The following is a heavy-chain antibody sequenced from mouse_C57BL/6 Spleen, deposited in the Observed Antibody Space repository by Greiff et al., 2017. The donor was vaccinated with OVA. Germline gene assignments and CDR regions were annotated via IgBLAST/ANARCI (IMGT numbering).Heavy chain of an antibody. CDR1: GYTFTDYY. D-gene: IGHD1-1*01. V-gene: IGHV1-77*01. CDR2: IGPGSGST. Sequence: VQLQQSGAELVKPGASVKISCKASGYTFTDYYINWVKQRPGQGLEWLGKIGPGSGSTYYNEKFKGKATRTADKTSSTSYMQLSSLTSEDSAVYCCTRSYYYGSSLDYWGQGTTLTVSS. J-gene: IGHJ2*01. CDR3: TRSYYYGSSLDY.